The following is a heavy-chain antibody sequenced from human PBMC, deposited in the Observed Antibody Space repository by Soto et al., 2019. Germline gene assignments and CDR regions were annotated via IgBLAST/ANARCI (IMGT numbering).Heavy chain of an antibody. CDR2: INPNSGGT. V-gene: IGHV1-2*02. D-gene: IGHD3-22*01. CDR3: ARDGGGDYDSSGYYRWYYGMDV. J-gene: IGHJ6*02. Sequence: VSCKASGYTFTGYYMHWVRQAPGQGLEWMGWINPNSGGTNYAQKFQGRATMTRDTSISTAYMELSRLRSDDTAVYYCARDGGGDYDSSGYYRWYYGMDVWGQGTTVTVSS. CDR1: GYTFTGYY.